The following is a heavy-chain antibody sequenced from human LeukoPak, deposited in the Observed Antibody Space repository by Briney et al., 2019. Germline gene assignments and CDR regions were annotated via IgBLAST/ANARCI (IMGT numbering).Heavy chain of an antibody. J-gene: IGHJ5*02. Sequence: SETLSLXCTVSGYSISSGYYWGWIRQPPGRGLEWIGSIYHSGSTYYNPSLKSRVTISVDTSKNQFSLKLSSVTAADTAVYYCARVLKGVVISWFDPWGQGTLVTVSS. CDR1: GYSISSGYY. D-gene: IGHD3-22*01. V-gene: IGHV4-38-2*02. CDR2: IYHSGST. CDR3: ARVLKGVVISWFDP.